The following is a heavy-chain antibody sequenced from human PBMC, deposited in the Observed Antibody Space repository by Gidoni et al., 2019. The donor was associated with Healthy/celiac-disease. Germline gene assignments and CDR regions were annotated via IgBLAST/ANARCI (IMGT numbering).Heavy chain of an antibody. CDR2: ISYDGSNK. CDR3: AKDHVDYGMDV. D-gene: IGHD3-10*02. J-gene: IGHJ6*02. Sequence: QVQLVESGGGVVQPGRSLRLSCAASGFTFSSYGMHWVRQAPCKGLEWVAVISYDGSNKYYADSVKGRFTISRDNSKNTLYLQMNSLRAEDTAVYYCAKDHVDYGMDVWGQGTTVTVSS. V-gene: IGHV3-30*18. CDR1: GFTFSSYG.